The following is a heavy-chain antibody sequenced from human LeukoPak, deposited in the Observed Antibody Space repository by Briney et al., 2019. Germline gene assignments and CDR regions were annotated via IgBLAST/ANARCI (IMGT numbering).Heavy chain of an antibody. J-gene: IGHJ4*02. D-gene: IGHD4-17*01. Sequence: SVKVSCKASGGTFSSYAISWVRQAPGQGLEWMGGIIPIFGTANYAQKFQGRVTITADESTSTAYMELSSLRPEDTAVYYCARQDYGESAGFDYWGQGTLVTVSS. CDR2: IIPIFGTA. CDR3: ARQDYGESAGFDY. V-gene: IGHV1-69*13. CDR1: GGTFSSYA.